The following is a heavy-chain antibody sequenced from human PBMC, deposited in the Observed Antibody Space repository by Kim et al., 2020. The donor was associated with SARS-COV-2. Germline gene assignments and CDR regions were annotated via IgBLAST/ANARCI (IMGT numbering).Heavy chain of an antibody. V-gene: IGHV1-18*01. CDR2: ISAYNGNT. Sequence: ASVKVSCKASGYTFTSYGISWVRQAPGQGLEWMGWISAYNGNTNYAQKLQGRDTMTTDTSTSTAYMELRSLRSDDTAVYYCARDSILWFGECFDYWGQGTLVTVSS. J-gene: IGHJ4*02. CDR1: GYTFTSYG. D-gene: IGHD3-10*01. CDR3: ARDSILWFGECFDY.